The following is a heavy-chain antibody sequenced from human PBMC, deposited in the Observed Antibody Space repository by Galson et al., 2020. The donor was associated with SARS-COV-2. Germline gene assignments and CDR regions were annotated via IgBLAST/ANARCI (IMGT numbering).Heavy chain of an antibody. J-gene: IGHJ5*02. CDR3: AKGAGLQWFGESFDP. V-gene: IGHV3-30*18. D-gene: IGHD3-10*01. Sequence: GGSLRLSCAASGYTFNSYAMHWVRQAPGKGLEWVAVISYDGSNKYYVESVKGRFTISRDNSKNTLYLQMNSLTAEDTAVYYCAKGAGLQWFGESFDPWGQGTLVTVSS. CDR1: GYTFNSYA. CDR2: ISYDGSNK.